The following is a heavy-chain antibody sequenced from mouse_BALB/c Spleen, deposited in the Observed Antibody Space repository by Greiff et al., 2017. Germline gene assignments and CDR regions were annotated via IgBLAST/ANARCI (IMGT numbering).Heavy chain of an antibody. CDR1: GFTFSSFG. CDR2: ISSGSSTI. J-gene: IGHJ2*01. D-gene: IGHD2-3*01. V-gene: IGHV5-17*02. Sequence: EVHLVESGGGLVQPGGSRKLSCAASGFTFSSFGMHWVRQAPEKGLEWVAYISSGSSTIYYADTVKGRFTISRDNPKNTLFLQMTSLRSEDTAMYYCARMRGYDYFDYWGQGTTLTVSS. CDR3: ARMRGYDYFDY.